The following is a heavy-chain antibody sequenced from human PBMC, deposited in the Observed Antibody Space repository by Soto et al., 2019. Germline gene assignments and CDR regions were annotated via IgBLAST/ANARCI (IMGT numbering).Heavy chain of an antibody. D-gene: IGHD2-21*02. CDR2: IWGSGDRT. V-gene: IGHV3-23*01. J-gene: IGHJ6*02. CDR3: AKTGPYCGGHCSRYFYGMDV. CDR1: GFAFRTYA. Sequence: PGGSLRLSCAASGFAFRTYAMAWVRQAPGKGLEWVSGIWGSGDRTFYADSVKGRFTISRDNSRNTLYLQMYSLTAEDTALYYCAKTGPYCGGHCSRYFYGMDVWGQGTKVTVYS.